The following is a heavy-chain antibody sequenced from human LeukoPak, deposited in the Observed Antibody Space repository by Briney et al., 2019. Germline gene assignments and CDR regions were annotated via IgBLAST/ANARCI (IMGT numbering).Heavy chain of an antibody. CDR1: GFTFSSYA. CDR2: ISGSGGST. CDR3: AHISSSWPDY. Sequence: PGGSLRLSCAASGFTFSSYAMSWVRQAPGKGPEWVSAISGSGGSTYYADSVKGRFTISRDNSKNTLYLQMNSLRAEDTAVYYCAHISSSWPDYWGQGTLVTVSS. J-gene: IGHJ4*02. D-gene: IGHD6-13*01. V-gene: IGHV3-23*01.